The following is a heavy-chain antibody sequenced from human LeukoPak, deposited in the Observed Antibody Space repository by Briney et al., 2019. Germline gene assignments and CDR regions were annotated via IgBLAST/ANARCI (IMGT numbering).Heavy chain of an antibody. D-gene: IGHD6-13*01. V-gene: IGHV5-51*01. J-gene: IGHJ4*02. CDR3: ARWAAAAGGYFDY. CDR2: IYPGDSDT. Sequence: GESLKISCKGSGYSFTSYWIGLVRQMPGKGLEWMGIIYPGDSDTRYSPSFQGQVTISADKSISTAYLQWSSLKTSDTAMYYCARWAAAAGGYFDYWGQGTLVTVPS. CDR1: GYSFTSYW.